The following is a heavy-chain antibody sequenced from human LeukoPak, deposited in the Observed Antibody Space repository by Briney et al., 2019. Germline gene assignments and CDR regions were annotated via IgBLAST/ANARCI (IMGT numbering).Heavy chain of an antibody. CDR1: GGSFSGYY. CDR3: ASPVGRRDFWSLAFDL. D-gene: IGHD3-3*01. V-gene: IGHV4-34*01. J-gene: IGHJ3*01. CDR2: INYSGRT. Sequence: SETLSLTCAVYGGSFSGYYWSWIRQTPGEGLEWIGDINYSGRTNYNPSLKSRVTLSVDTSKNQFSLKLSSVTAADTAVYYCASPVGRRDFWSLAFDLWGQGTMVTVSS.